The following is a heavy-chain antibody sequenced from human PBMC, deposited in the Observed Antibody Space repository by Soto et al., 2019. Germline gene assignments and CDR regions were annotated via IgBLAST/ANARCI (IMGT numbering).Heavy chain of an antibody. Sequence: QVQLVQSGAELKKPGSSVKVSCKPSGGTFNSYTFGWVRQAPGQGLEWVGRIIPILGLTNNEQKFQGRLTVTANNSTATAYMELSSLRSEDTAIYYCAGQSPGAGDRAFDLWGQGTMVTVSS. CDR3: AGQSPGAGDRAFDL. D-gene: IGHD3-16*01. CDR1: GGTFNSYT. V-gene: IGHV1-69*02. J-gene: IGHJ3*01. CDR2: IIPILGLT.